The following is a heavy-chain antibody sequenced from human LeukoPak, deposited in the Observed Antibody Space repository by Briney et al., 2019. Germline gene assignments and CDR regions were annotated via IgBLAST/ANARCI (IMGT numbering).Heavy chain of an antibody. CDR1: GGSISSGGYS. Sequence: SQTLSLTCAVSGGSISSGGYSWSWIRQPPGKGLEWIGSIYYSGGTYYNPSLKSRVTISVDTSKNQFSLKLSSVTAADTAVYYCARGRGDYDILTEDYWGQGTLVTVSS. V-gene: IGHV4-30-2*03. CDR3: ARGRGDYDILTEDY. CDR2: IYYSGGT. J-gene: IGHJ4*02. D-gene: IGHD3-9*01.